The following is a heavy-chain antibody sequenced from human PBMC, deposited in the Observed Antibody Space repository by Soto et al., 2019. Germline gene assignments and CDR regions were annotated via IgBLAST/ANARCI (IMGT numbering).Heavy chain of an antibody. D-gene: IGHD3-22*01. J-gene: IGHJ4*02. Sequence: PGGSLRLSCAASGFTFSSYGMHWVRQAPGKGLEWVAVISHDGSNKYYADSVKGRFTISRDNSKNTLYLQMNSLRAEDTAVYYCAKGFRIADYYDSSGYYWGQGTLVTVSS. CDR1: GFTFSSYG. CDR2: ISHDGSNK. CDR3: AKGFRIADYYDSSGYY. V-gene: IGHV3-30*18.